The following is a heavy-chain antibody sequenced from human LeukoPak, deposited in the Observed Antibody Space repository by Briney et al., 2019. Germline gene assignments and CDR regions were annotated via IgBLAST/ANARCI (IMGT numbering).Heavy chain of an antibody. CDR2: MSPDSGDT. CDR3: ARVRLRNGYNWFDP. D-gene: IGHD3-3*01. V-gene: IGHV1-8*03. CDR1: GYTFTDYY. J-gene: IGHJ5*02. Sequence: ASVKVSCKASGYTFTDYYINWVRQAPGQGLEWVGWMSPDSGDTGYAHKFQGRVTITRNTSITTAYMELRSLTFEDTAVYYCARVRLRNGYNWFDPWGQGTLDTVSS.